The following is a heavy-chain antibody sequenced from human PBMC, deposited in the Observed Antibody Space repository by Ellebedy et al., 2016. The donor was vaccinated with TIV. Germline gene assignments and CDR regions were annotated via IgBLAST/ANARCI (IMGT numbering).Heavy chain of an antibody. D-gene: IGHD6-13*01. CDR2: IYRSGST. CDR1: GYSISSGYY. Sequence: MPSETLSLTCTVSGYSISSGYYWGWLRQPPGKGLEWIGSIYRSGSTYYNPSLKSRFTISVDTSKNQFSLKLSAVTAADTAVYYCARGQLVVGYWGQGTLVTVSS. V-gene: IGHV4-38-2*02. CDR3: ARGQLVVGY. J-gene: IGHJ4*02.